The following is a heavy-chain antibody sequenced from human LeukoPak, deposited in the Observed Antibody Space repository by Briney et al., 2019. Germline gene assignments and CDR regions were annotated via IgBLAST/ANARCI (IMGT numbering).Heavy chain of an antibody. J-gene: IGHJ4*02. CDR2: ISDSGGST. D-gene: IGHD3-10*01. V-gene: IGHV3-23*01. CDR3: AKRGVVIRVILVGFHKQAYYFDS. Sequence: GGSLRLSCAVCGITLSNYGMSWVRQAPGKGLEWVAGISDSGGSTNYADSVKGRFTISRDNTKNTLYLQMNSLRAEDTAVYFCAKRGVVIRVILVGFHKQAYYFDSWGQGALVTVSS. CDR1: GITLSNYG.